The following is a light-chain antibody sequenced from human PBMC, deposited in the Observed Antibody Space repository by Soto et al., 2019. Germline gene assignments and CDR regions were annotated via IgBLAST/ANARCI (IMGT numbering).Light chain of an antibody. CDR3: QQYNNWPRT. CDR2: GAS. Sequence: EIVMKQSPATPSVSTGERATLSCRASQSVSSNLAWYQQKPGQAPRLLIYGASTRATGIPARFSGSGSGTEFTLTISSLQSEDFAVYYCQQYNNWPRTFGQGTKVDIK. V-gene: IGKV3-15*01. J-gene: IGKJ1*01. CDR1: QSVSSN.